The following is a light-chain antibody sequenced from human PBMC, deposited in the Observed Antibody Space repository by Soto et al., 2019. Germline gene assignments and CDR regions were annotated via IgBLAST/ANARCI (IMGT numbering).Light chain of an antibody. CDR3: KQYGRSPPCA. J-gene: IGKJ2*02. V-gene: IGKV3-20*01. CDR1: QSVSSNY. CDR2: GAS. Sequence: EIVLTQSPGTLSLSPGERATLSCRASQSVSSNYIAWYQQNPGQAPRLLIYGASTRATGIPDRFSGSGSGTAFTLTISRLEPEDLAVYFCKQYGRSPPCAFGQGTKVDIK.